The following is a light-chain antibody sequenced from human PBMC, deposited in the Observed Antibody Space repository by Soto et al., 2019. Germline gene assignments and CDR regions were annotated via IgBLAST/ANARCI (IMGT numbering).Light chain of an antibody. CDR3: QQYENWPSTT. V-gene: IGKV3-15*01. Sequence: EIVLTQSPGTLSLSRGERATLSCRASQSVSSSYLAWYQQKPGQAPRLLIYGASTRATGIPVRFSGSGSGTEFALAISSLQSEDFAVYYCQQYENWPSTTFGQGTRLENK. CDR1: QSVSSSY. J-gene: IGKJ5*01. CDR2: GAS.